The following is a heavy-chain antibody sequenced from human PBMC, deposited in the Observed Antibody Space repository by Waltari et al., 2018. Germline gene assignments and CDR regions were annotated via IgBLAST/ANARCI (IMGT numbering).Heavy chain of an antibody. CDR3: ARTWGSSWYYYYGMDV. J-gene: IGHJ6*02. CDR1: GFTFSSYA. Sequence: QVQLVESGGGVVQPGRSLSLSCAASGFTFSSYAMHWVRQAPGKGLEWVAVISYDGSNKYYADSVKGRFTISRDNSKNTLYLQMNSLRAEDTAVYYCARTWGSSWYYYYGMDVWGQGTTVTVSS. V-gene: IGHV3-30*04. D-gene: IGHD6-13*01. CDR2: ISYDGSNK.